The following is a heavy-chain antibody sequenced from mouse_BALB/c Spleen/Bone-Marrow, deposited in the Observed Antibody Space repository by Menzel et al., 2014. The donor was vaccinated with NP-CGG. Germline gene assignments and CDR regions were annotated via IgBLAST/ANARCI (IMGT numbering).Heavy chain of an antibody. CDR2: IRNKANGYTT. CDR3: ARDKGRVFFDY. Sequence: EVMLVESGGGLVQPGGSLRLSCATSGLTFTDYYMNWVRQPPGKALEWLGFIRNKANGYTTEYSASVKSRFTISRDNSQNILYLQMNTLRVDDSATYYCARDKGRVFFDYWGQGTTLTVSS. J-gene: IGHJ2*01. V-gene: IGHV7-3*02. CDR1: GLTFTDYY.